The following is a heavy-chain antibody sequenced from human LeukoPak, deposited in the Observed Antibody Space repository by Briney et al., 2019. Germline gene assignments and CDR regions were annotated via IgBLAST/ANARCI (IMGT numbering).Heavy chain of an antibody. CDR1: GYSLITYG. CDR3: AREMKSSYDTLTGYYKSDAFDI. J-gene: IGHJ3*02. Sequence: GASVKVSCKAAGYSLITYGISWVRQAPGQGLEWMGWISAYNGNTNYAQKLQGRVTVTTDTSTNTAYMELRSLRSDDTAVYYCAREMKSSYDTLTGYYKSDAFDIWGQGTMVTVSS. D-gene: IGHD3-9*01. CDR2: ISAYNGNT. V-gene: IGHV1-18*01.